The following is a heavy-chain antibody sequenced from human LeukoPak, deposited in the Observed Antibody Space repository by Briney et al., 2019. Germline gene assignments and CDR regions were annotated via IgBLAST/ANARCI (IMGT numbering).Heavy chain of an antibody. CDR3: TKDQEVVAGGLDR. CDR1: GFTFSSYG. Sequence: GRSLRLSCAASGFTFSSYGMHWVRQAPGKGLEWVAVIWYDGSNKYYADSVKGRFTISRDNSKNTLYLQMNSLRAEDTAVYYCTKDQEVVAGGLDRWGQGTLVTVSS. CDR2: IWYDGSNK. J-gene: IGHJ4*02. D-gene: IGHD6-19*01. V-gene: IGHV3-33*06.